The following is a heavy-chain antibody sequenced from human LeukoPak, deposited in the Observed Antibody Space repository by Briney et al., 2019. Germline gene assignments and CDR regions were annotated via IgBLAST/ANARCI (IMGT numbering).Heavy chain of an antibody. D-gene: IGHD6-19*01. CDR3: ASLDGYSSGYHWFDP. Sequence: PSETLSLTCTVSGGSISSYYWSWIRQPPGKGLEWIGYIYYSGSTNYNPSLKSRVTISVDTSKNQFSLKLSSVTAADTAVYYCASLDGYSSGYHWFDPWAREPWSPTPQ. J-gene: IGHJ5*02. V-gene: IGHV4-59*01. CDR1: GGSISSYY. CDR2: IYYSGST.